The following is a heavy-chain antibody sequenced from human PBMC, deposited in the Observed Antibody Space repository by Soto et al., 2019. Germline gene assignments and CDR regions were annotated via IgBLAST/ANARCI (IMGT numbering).Heavy chain of an antibody. Sequence: QVQLVESGGGVVQPGRSLRLSCAASGFTFSSYVMHWVRQTPGRGLEWVAFISHDGNNKYYADSVKGRFTISRDNSENTLYLQMGSLRAEDTAVYYCARDDEGGSDCDLGYWGQGTLVTVSS. D-gene: IGHD1-26*01. CDR2: ISHDGNNK. CDR3: ARDDEGGSDCDLGY. V-gene: IGHV3-30-3*01. J-gene: IGHJ4*02. CDR1: GFTFSSYV.